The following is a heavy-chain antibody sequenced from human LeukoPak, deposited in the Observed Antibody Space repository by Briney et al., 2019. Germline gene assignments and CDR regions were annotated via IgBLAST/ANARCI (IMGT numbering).Heavy chain of an antibody. CDR2: IRYDGSNK. Sequence: HPGGSLRLSCAASGFTFSSYGMHWVRQAPGKGLEWVAFIRYDGSNKYYADSVKGRFTISRDSSKNTLYLQMNSLRAEDTAVYYCAKDLERYCSGGSCYSLDYWGQGTLVTVSS. D-gene: IGHD2-15*01. CDR1: GFTFSSYG. J-gene: IGHJ4*02. CDR3: AKDLERYCSGGSCYSLDY. V-gene: IGHV3-30*02.